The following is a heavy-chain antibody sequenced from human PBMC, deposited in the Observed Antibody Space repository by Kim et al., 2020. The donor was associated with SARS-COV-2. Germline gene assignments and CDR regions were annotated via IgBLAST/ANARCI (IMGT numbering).Heavy chain of an antibody. CDR1: GFTFSNYA. J-gene: IGHJ4*02. D-gene: IGHD3-10*01. V-gene: IGHV3-23*01. CDR2: ISGSGGST. Sequence: GGSLRLSCAASGFTFSNYAMSWVRQAPGKGLEWVSGISGSGGSTYYADSVKGRFTISRDNSKNTLYLQMSTLRAEDTAVYYCAKDLERVIMVRGVIPRGPYYFHYWGQGTLVTVSS. CDR3: AKDLERVIMVRGVIPRGPYYFHY.